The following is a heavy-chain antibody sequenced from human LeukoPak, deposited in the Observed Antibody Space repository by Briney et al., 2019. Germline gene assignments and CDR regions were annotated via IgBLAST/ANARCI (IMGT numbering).Heavy chain of an antibody. CDR2: IYYSGST. D-gene: IGHD1-26*01. CDR3: ARAAYSGSYHSDY. J-gene: IGHJ4*02. Sequence: ETLSLTCTVSGGSVNSGSYYWNWIRQPPGKGLEWIGYIYYSGSTNYNPSLKSRVTISVDTSKNQFSLKLSSVTAADTAVYYCARAAYSGSYHSDYWGQGTLVTVSS. CDR1: GGSVNSGSYY. V-gene: IGHV4-61*01.